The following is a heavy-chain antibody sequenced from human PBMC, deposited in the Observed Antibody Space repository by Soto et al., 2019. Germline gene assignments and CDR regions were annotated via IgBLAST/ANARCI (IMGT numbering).Heavy chain of an antibody. CDR3: ARVPYCSSSSCYSYFDN. J-gene: IGHJ4*02. CDR1: GFTLSSYW. Sequence: EVQLVESGGGLVQPGGSLRLSCAASGFTLSSYWMHWARQAPGKGLVWVSRISRDGSNTNYADSVKGRFTISRDNAKNTLHLQMNSLRVEDTAVYYCARVPYCSSSSCYSYFDNWGQGTLVTVSS. V-gene: IGHV3-74*01. D-gene: IGHD2-2*02. CDR2: ISRDGSNT.